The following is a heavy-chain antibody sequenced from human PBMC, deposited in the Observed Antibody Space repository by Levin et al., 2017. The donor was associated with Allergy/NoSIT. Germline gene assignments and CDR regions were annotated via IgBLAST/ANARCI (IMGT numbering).Heavy chain of an antibody. Sequence: GESLKISCAASGFTFDDYAMHWVRQAPGKGLEWVSLISWDGGSTYYADSVKGRFTISRDNSKNSLYLQMNSLRAEDTALYYCAKGVDTAMNHYYYYGMDVWGQGTTVTVSS. CDR1: GFTFDDYA. J-gene: IGHJ6*02. D-gene: IGHD5-18*01. CDR2: ISWDGGST. CDR3: AKGVDTAMNHYYYYGMDV. V-gene: IGHV3-43D*04.